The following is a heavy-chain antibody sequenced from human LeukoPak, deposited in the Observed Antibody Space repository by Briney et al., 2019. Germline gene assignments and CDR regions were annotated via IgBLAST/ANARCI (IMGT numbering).Heavy chain of an antibody. CDR3: ARDGTPQGDYYFDY. V-gene: IGHV4-61*01. CDR1: GGSVSSGSYY. Sequence: SETLSLTCTVSGGSVSSGSYYWSWIRQPPGKGLEWIGYIYYSGSTNYNPSLKSRVTISVDTSKNQFSLKLSSVTAADTAVYCCARDGTPQGDYYFDYWGQGTLVTVSS. CDR2: IYYSGST. J-gene: IGHJ4*02. D-gene: IGHD2-21*02.